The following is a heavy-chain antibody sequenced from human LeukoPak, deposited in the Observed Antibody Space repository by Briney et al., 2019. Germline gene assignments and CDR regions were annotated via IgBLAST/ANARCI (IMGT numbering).Heavy chain of an antibody. J-gene: IGHJ4*02. CDR3: ARGHPNPRLERSYYFDY. Sequence: ASVKVSCKASNYTFTTYGITWVRQAPGQGLEWMGWISTYNGNTNYAQKFQGRVTMTTDTSTSTAYMELRSLRSDDTAVYYCARGHPNPRLERSYYFDYWGQGTLVTVSS. D-gene: IGHD1-14*01. CDR1: NYTFTTYG. V-gene: IGHV1-18*01. CDR2: ISTYNGNT.